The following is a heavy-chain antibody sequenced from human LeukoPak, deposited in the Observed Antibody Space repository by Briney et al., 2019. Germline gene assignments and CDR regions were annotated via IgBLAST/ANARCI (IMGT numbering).Heavy chain of an antibody. Sequence: PGGSLRLSCVASGFPFSSYWMTWVRQAPGKGLEWVANIKQDGSKKSYVDSVKGRFTISRDNAKNSLYLQMNSLRAEDTAIYYCTRGGYMDEGIDSGGRGPGVPVS. V-gene: IGHV3-7*04. CDR1: GFPFSSYW. J-gene: IGHJ4*02. CDR2: IKQDGSKK. CDR3: TRGGYMDEGIDS. D-gene: IGHD5-24*01.